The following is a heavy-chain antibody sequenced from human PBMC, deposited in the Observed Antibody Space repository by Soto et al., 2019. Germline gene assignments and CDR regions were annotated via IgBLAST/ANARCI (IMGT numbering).Heavy chain of an antibody. V-gene: IGHV3-33*01. J-gene: IGHJ4*02. CDR1: GFTFSSYG. Sequence: GGSLRLSCAASGFTFSSYGMHWVRQAPGKGLEWVAFICGDGSNKYYADSVKGRFTISRDNSKNTLYLQMNSLRAEDTSVYYCARYWGDLWGQGTLVTVSS. CDR2: ICGDGSNK. CDR3: ARYWGDL. D-gene: IGHD3-16*01.